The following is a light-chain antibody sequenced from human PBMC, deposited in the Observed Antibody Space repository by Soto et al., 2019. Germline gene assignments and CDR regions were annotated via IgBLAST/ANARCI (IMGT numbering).Light chain of an antibody. V-gene: IGKV1-5*03. CDR3: QQYRT. J-gene: IGKJ1*01. CDR2: KAS. CDR1: QSISSW. Sequence: DIQMTQSPSTLSASVGDRVTITCRASQSISSWLAWYQQKPGKAPKLLIYKASSLESGVPSRFSGSGSGTESTLTISSLQPDDFATYYCQQYRTFGKGTKV.